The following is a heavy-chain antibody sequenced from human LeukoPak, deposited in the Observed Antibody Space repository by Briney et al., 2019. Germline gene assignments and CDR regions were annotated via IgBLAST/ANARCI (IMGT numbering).Heavy chain of an antibody. Sequence: LSETLSLTCAVYGGSFSGYYWTWIRQPPGKGLEWIGEINHSGSTNYTTSLKSRVTISVDTSKNQFSLKLISVTAADTAVYYCARGFYYGSGSHYYYYYGMDVWGQGTTVTVSS. J-gene: IGHJ6*02. CDR3: ARGFYYGSGSHYYYYYGMDV. CDR2: INHSGST. D-gene: IGHD3-10*01. CDR1: GGSFSGYY. V-gene: IGHV4-34*01.